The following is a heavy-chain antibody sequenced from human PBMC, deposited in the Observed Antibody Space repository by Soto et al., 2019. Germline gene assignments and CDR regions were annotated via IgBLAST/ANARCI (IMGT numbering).Heavy chain of an antibody. D-gene: IGHD3-10*01. CDR3: ARDWVYGGGGELDY. CDR1: GGSISSYY. J-gene: IGHJ4*02. Sequence: QVQLQESGPGLVKPSETLSLTCTVSGGSISSYYWSWIRQPPGKGLEWIGYIYYSGSTNYNPSLKRRVTIAVDTSKSQFSLKLSSVTAADTAVYYCARDWVYGGGGELDYWGQGTLVTVSS. CDR2: IYYSGST. V-gene: IGHV4-59*01.